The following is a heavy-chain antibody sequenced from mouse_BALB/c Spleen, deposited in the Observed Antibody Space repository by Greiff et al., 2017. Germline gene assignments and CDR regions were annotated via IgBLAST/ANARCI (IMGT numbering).Heavy chain of an antibody. CDR2: ISSGSSTI. CDR1: GFTFSSFG. J-gene: IGHJ2*01. CDR3: ARRGYYGYFDY. V-gene: IGHV5-17*02. Sequence: EVQVVESAGGLVQPGGSRKLSCAASGFTFSSFGMHWVRQAPEKGLEWVAYISSGSSTIYYADTVKGRFTISRDNPKNTLFLQMTSLRSEDTAMYYCARRGYYGYFDYWGQGTTLTVSS. D-gene: IGHD1-1*01.